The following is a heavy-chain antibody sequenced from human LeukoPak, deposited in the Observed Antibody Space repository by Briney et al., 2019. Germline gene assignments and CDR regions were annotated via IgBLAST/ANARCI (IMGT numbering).Heavy chain of an antibody. J-gene: IGHJ4*02. CDR3: ARVGTIFGVVIGFDY. CDR1: GFTFSSYS. D-gene: IGHD3-3*01. Sequence: GGSLRLSCAASGFTFSSYSMNWVRQAPGERLEWVSSISSSSTYIYYADSVKGRFTISRDDAKNSLFLQMNSLRAEDTAVYYCARVGTIFGVVIGFDYWGQGTLVTVSS. V-gene: IGHV3-21*01. CDR2: ISSSSTYI.